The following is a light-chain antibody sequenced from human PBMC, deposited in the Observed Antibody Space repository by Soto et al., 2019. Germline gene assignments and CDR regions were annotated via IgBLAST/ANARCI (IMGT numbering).Light chain of an antibody. J-gene: IGKJ4*01. Sequence: EIVLTQSPDTLSLSPGERATLSCRASQSVRSNYLAWYQQKPGQAPRFLIYDASSRATGIPDRFSGSGSGTDFTLTISRLEPEDFAVYYCQQYGSSPLTFGGGTQGEIK. CDR3: QQYGSSPLT. CDR1: QSVRSNY. CDR2: DAS. V-gene: IGKV3-20*01.